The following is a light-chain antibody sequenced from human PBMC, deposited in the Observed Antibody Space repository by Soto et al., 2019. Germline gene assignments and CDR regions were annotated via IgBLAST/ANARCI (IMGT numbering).Light chain of an antibody. CDR2: EVS. CDR3: SSYAGSNIYV. V-gene: IGLV2-8*01. Sequence: QSVLTQPPSASGSPGRSVTISCTGTSSDVGGYNYVSWYQQHPGKAPKLMIYEVSERPSGVPDRFSGSKSGNTASLTVSGLQAEDEADYYCSSYAGSNIYVFGTGTKVTV. J-gene: IGLJ1*01. CDR1: SSDVGGYNY.